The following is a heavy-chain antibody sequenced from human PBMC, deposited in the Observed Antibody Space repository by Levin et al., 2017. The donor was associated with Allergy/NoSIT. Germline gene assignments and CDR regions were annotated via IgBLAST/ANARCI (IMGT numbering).Heavy chain of an antibody. J-gene: IGHJ6*02. CDR1: AFTLSTYS. V-gene: IGHV3-48*01. CDR2: ISIGSATM. Sequence: GGSLRLSCAASAFTLSTYSMSWVRQTPGKGLEWLSYISIGSATMYYADSVKGRFTISRDDAKNSLFLQMNSLRAEDTAVYYCTRVLSGMDVWGQGTTVTVSS. D-gene: IGHD3-10*01. CDR3: TRVLSGMDV.